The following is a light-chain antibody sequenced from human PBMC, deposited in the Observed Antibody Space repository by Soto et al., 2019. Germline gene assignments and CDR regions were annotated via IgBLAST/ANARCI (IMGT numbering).Light chain of an antibody. J-gene: IGLJ1*01. CDR3: CSYTSSSTYV. V-gene: IGLV2-14*01. CDR1: GSDVGGYNY. Sequence: QCALTRPASVSGAAGEGITISCTGTGSDVGGYNYVSWYQQYPGKAPKLMIYDVSNRPSGVSNRFSGSKSGNTAALIIFGLQAEDEADYYCCSYTSSSTYVFGPGTKVTVL. CDR2: DVS.